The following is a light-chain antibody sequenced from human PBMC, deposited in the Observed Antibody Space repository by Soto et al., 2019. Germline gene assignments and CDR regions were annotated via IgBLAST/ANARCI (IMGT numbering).Light chain of an antibody. V-gene: IGKV3-20*01. CDR1: QSVSSRY. CDR2: GAS. CDR3: QRYGSSRWT. Sequence: EIVLTQSPGTLSLSPGERATLSCRASQSVSSRYLAWYQQLPGHAPRLLIYGASSRATGVPDRFSGSGSGSDFTLTISRWGTEDVAVYYWQRYGSSRWTLGHGTKMEIK. J-gene: IGKJ1*01.